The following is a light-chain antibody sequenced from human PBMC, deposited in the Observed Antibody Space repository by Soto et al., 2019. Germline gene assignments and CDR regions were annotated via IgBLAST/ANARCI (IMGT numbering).Light chain of an antibody. CDR3: QQYNNWPPWT. V-gene: IGKV3-15*01. CDR2: GAS. Sequence: EIVMTLSPASLSVSPGESATLSCRASQSVSSNLAWYQQKPGQAPRLLIYGASTRATGIPARFSGSVSGTEFTLTISSLQSEDFAVYYCQQYNNWPPWTFGQGTKVDIK. J-gene: IGKJ1*01. CDR1: QSVSSN.